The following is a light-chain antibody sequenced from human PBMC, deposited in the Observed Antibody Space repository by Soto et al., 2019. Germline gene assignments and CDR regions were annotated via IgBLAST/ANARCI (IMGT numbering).Light chain of an antibody. V-gene: IGKV3-20*01. J-gene: IGKJ3*01. CDR1: QSGGSNY. Sequence: IGLTQSPGTLSLSPGERATLYCRASQSGGSNYLAWYQQKPGQAPRVLIYRASSRATRIPDRFSGSGSGAEFTLTISRLEPEDFAVYYCQQYTTSPFTFCPGTKVDIK. CDR2: RAS. CDR3: QQYTTSPFT.